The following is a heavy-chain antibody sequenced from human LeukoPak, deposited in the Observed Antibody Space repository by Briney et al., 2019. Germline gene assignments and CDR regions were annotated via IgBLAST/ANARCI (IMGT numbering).Heavy chain of an antibody. CDR1: GFTLEKYV. CDR3: AKDLGWELPAEAY. Sequence: GGSLRLSCVASGFTLEKYVMNWVRQAPGKGLEWLATIYGSGVSISYADSVKGRFTISRDNSNNTLYLQMNSLRAEDTAMYFCAKDLGWELPAEAYWGQGVLVTVSS. J-gene: IGHJ4*02. V-gene: IGHV3-23*01. CDR2: IYGSGVSI. D-gene: IGHD1-26*01.